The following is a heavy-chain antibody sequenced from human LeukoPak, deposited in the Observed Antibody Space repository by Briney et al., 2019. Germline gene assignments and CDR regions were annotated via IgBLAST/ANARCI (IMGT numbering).Heavy chain of an antibody. CDR3: ARDRCSGGSCYFDY. CDR2: ISSSSTSI. J-gene: IGHJ4*02. V-gene: IGHV3-21*01. Sequence: GGSLRLSCAASGFTFSSYTMNWVRQAPGKGLEWVSSISSSSTSIYYADSVKGRFTISRDNAKNSLYLQMNSLRDEDTAVYYCARDRCSGGSCYFDYWGQGTLVTVSS. CDR1: GFTFSSYT. D-gene: IGHD2-15*01.